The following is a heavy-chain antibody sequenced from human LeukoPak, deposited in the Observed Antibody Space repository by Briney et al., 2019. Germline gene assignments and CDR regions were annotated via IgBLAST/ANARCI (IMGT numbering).Heavy chain of an antibody. CDR2: ISSSSSTI. CDR1: GFTFSSNR. V-gene: IGHV3-48*01. Sequence: GGSLRLSCAASGFTFSSNRMNSVRQGLQEGLEWGSYISSSSSTIYYADSVKGRFTISRDNAKNSLYLQMNSLRAEDTSVYYCADFGGGRGNWGQGTLVTVSS. D-gene: IGHD3-16*01. J-gene: IGHJ4*02. CDR3: ADFGGGRGN.